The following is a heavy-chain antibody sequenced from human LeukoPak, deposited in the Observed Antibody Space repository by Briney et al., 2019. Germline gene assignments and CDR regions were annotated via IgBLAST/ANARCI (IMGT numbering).Heavy chain of an antibody. Sequence: SETLSLTCTVSGGSISSDNYYWGWIRQPPGKGLEWIGSIYYSGSTYYNPSLTSRITISVDTSKNQFSLKLSSVTAADTAVYYCARTLGGGAFDTWGQGTMVTVSS. D-gene: IGHD3-10*01. CDR2: IYYSGST. CDR1: GGSISSDNYY. J-gene: IGHJ3*02. CDR3: ARTLGGGAFDT. V-gene: IGHV4-39*01.